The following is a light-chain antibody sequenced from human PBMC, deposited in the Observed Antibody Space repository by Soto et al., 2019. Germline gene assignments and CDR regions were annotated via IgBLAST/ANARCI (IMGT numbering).Light chain of an antibody. CDR1: SSDVGGYNY. V-gene: IGLV2-14*01. CDR3: SSYTSSSSLYV. J-gene: IGLJ1*01. Sequence: QSALTQPASVSGSPGQSITISCTGTSSDVGGYNYVSWYQQHPGKAPKLMIYDVSNRPSGVSNRFSGSKSGNTASLTISGLQAEDEADYNCSSYTSSSSLYVFGTGTKVTDL. CDR2: DVS.